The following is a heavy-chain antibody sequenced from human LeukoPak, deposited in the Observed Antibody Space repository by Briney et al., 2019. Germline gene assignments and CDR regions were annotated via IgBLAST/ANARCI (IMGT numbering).Heavy chain of an antibody. CDR2: IYYSGSI. D-gene: IGHD6-6*01. CDR1: GFTFSSYG. V-gene: IGHV4-59*01. Sequence: GTLRLSCAASGFTFSSYGMSWVRQAPGKGLEWIGYIYYSGSINYNSSLKSRVTISVDTSKNQFSLKLNSVTAADTAVYYCARFPRYWGQGILVTVSS. CDR3: ARFPRY. J-gene: IGHJ4*02.